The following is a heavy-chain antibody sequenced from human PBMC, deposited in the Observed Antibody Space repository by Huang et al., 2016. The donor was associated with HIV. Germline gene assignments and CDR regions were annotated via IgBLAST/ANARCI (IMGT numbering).Heavy chain of an antibody. CDR3: AYQQWLVGGLNH. V-gene: IGHV3-21*02. Sequence: EVELVESGGGLVKPGGSLRLSCAASGFAFSSYGMNWVRQARGKGLEWVAFSGSDSSYIYYADSVKGRVTISRDNAKSSIYLQLDSRRAEDTAVYYCAYQQWLVGGLNHWGQGTLVVVSS. D-gene: IGHD6-19*01. CDR1: GFAFSSYG. CDR2: SGSDSSYI. J-gene: IGHJ5*02.